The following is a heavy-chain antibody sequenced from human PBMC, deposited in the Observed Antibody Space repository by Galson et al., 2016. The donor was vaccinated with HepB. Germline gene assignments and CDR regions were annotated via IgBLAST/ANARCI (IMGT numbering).Heavy chain of an antibody. CDR2: ISGSGSFT. CDR3: AKDPGRGSGWFFFDS. D-gene: IGHD6-19*01. J-gene: IGHJ4*02. CDR1: GFTFSRYT. Sequence: SLRLSCAASGFTFSRYTMSWVRQAPGMGLEWVSSISGSGSFTYFADSVKGRFTISRDNSKNTRYLQMNSLRAEDTATYYWAKDPGRGSGWFFFDSWGQGTLVTVSS. V-gene: IGHV3-23*01.